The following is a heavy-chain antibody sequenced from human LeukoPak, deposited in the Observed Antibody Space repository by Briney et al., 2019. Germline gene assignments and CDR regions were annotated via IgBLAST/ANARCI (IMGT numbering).Heavy chain of an antibody. CDR3: AREGGPYYDSSGYYPPDY. CDR2: INPSGGST. V-gene: IGHV1-46*01. J-gene: IGHJ4*02. D-gene: IGHD3-22*01. CDR1: GYTFTSYY. Sequence: ASVKVSYKASGYTFTSYYMHWVRQAPGQGLEWMGIINPSGGSTSYAQKFQGRVTMTRDTSTSTVYMELSSLRSEDTAVYYCAREGGPYYDSSGYYPPDYWGQGTLVTVSS.